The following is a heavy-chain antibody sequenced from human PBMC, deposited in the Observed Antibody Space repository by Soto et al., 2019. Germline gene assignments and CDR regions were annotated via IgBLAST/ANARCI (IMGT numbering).Heavy chain of an antibody. CDR3: ARDVDADFRTDFDY. CDR2: ISGNGEII. Sequence: LSLTCTVSGGSISSGGYYWSWIRRAPGKGLEWISYISGNGEIIQYAASARGRFTISRDNAENSVYLEMDSLRAEDTALYYCARDVDADFRTDFDYWGRGTLVTVSS. D-gene: IGHD4-17*01. CDR1: GGSISSGGYY. V-gene: IGHV3-11*01. J-gene: IGHJ4*02.